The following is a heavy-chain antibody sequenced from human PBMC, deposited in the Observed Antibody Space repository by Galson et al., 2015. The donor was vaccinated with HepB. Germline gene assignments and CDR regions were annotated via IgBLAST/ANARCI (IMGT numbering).Heavy chain of an antibody. D-gene: IGHD4-23*01. CDR1: GYTFTSYY. CDR3: ASNGGNSGDLGY. V-gene: IGHV1-46*04. Sequence: SVKVSCKASGYTFTSYYMHWVRQAPGQGLEWMGIINPSGGSTSYAQKLQGRVTMTRDTSTSTVYMELSSLRSEDTAVYYCASNGGNSGDLGYWGQGTLVTVSS. J-gene: IGHJ4*02. CDR2: INPSGGST.